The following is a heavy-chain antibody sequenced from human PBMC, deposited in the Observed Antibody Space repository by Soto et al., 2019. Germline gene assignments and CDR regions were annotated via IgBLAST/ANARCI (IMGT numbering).Heavy chain of an antibody. CDR1: GFSLSTSGVG. Sequence: QITLKESGPTLVKPTQTLTLTCTFSGFSLSTSGVGVGWIRQPPGKALEWLALIYWDDDKRYSPSLKSRLTITKDTSKNQVVLTMTNMDPVDTATYYCTHRGSTVTTEDYWGQGTLVTVSS. CDR2: IYWDDDK. V-gene: IGHV2-5*02. J-gene: IGHJ4*02. CDR3: THRGSTVTTEDY. D-gene: IGHD4-4*01.